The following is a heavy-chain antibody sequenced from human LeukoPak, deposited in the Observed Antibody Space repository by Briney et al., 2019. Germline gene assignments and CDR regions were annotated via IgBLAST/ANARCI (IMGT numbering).Heavy chain of an antibody. J-gene: IGHJ5*02. CDR1: GFTFSSYW. D-gene: IGHD3-22*01. CDR2: IKQDRSEK. CDR3: ARDYYDSSGDLGFDP. Sequence: PGGSLRLSCAASGFTFSSYWMSWVRQAPGKGLEWVANIKQDRSEKYYVDSVKGRFTISRDNAKNSLYLQMNSLRAEDTAVYYCARDYYDSSGDLGFDPWGQGTLVTVSS. V-gene: IGHV3-7*01.